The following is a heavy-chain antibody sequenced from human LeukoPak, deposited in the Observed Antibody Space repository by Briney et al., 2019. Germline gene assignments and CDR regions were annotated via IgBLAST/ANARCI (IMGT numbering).Heavy chain of an antibody. Sequence: SETLSLTCAVSGGSISSGGYSWSWIRQPPGKGLEWIGYIYYSGSTYYNPSLKSRVTISVDTSKNQFSLKLSSVTAADTAVYYCARELSSGYYQYYFDYWGQGTLVTVSS. CDR3: ARELSSGYYQYYFDY. CDR2: IYYSGST. CDR1: GGSISSGGYS. D-gene: IGHD3-22*01. J-gene: IGHJ4*02. V-gene: IGHV4-30-4*07.